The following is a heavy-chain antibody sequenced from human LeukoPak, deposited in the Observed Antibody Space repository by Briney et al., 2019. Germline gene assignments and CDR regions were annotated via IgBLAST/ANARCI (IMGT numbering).Heavy chain of an antibody. D-gene: IGHD5-18*01. Sequence: ASVKVSCKASGGTFSSYAISWVRQAPGQGLEWMGGIIPIFGTANYAQKFQGRVTITADKSTSTAYMEPSSLRSEDTAVYYCARESRYSYGESFFDYWGQGTLVTVSS. CDR3: ARESRYSYGESFFDY. CDR2: IIPIFGTA. V-gene: IGHV1-69*06. CDR1: GGTFSSYA. J-gene: IGHJ4*02.